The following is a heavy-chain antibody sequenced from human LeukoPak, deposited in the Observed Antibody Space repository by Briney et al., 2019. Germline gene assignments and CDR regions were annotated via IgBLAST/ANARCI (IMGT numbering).Heavy chain of an antibody. J-gene: IGHJ5*02. V-gene: IGHV4-59*07. CDR3: AWGPSGLYP. CDR1: VGSISGYS. D-gene: IGHD3-22*01. Sequence: PSYTLSLTCTVSVGSISGYSWTWIRQPPGHALEWIGYFHNSRTTSYNPPLTVPDTLSVDTTMHQISLMLNSAASADSPVYYYAWGPSGLYPWGRGPLVTVSS. CDR2: FHNSRTT.